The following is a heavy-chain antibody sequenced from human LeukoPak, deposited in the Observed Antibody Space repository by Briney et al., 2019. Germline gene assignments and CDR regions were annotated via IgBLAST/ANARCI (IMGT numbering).Heavy chain of an antibody. CDR3: AKELRPSKTGDLYPSWDY. V-gene: IGHV3-23*01. CDR2: ISGSGGST. D-gene: IGHD7-27*01. Sequence: GGSLRLSCAASGFTFSSYAMSWVRQAPGKGLEWVSAISGSGGSTYYADSVKGRFTISRDNSKNTLYLQMNSLRAEDTAVYYCAKELRPSKTGDLYPSWDYWGQGTLVTVSS. J-gene: IGHJ4*02. CDR1: GFTFSSYA.